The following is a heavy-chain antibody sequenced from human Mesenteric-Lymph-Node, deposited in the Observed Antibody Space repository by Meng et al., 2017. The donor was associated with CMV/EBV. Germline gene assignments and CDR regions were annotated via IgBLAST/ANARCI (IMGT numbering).Heavy chain of an antibody. D-gene: IGHD3-10*01. V-gene: IGHV3-21*01. J-gene: IGHJ4*02. Sequence: GESLKISCAASGFAFSSYSMSWVRQAPGKGLEWVSFISTISSHISYADSVKGRFTISRDNAKNSLYLQMNSLRAEDTAVYYCARDDGSGSPFDYWGQGTLVTVSS. CDR3: ARDDGSGSPFDY. CDR1: GFAFSSYS. CDR2: ISTISSHI.